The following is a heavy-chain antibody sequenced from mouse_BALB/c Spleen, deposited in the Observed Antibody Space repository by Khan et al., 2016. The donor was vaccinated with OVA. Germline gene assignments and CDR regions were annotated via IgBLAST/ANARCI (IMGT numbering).Heavy chain of an antibody. D-gene: IGHD1-1*01. CDR1: GFSLSNYG. V-gene: IGHV2-9*02. CDR3: AIAFYKGAWDAY. J-gene: IGHJ3*01. Sequence: QVQLKESGPGLVAPSQTLSITCTVSGFSLSNYGIHWVRQSPGKGLEWLGGIWAGVSTNHTLALMSRLSLSKDNSQSPVFLKMNSLQTDDTAMYXWAIAFYKGAWDAYWGHGTLVAVSA. CDR2: IWAGVST.